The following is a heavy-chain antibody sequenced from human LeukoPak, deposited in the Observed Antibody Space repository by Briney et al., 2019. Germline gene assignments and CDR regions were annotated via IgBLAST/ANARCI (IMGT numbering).Heavy chain of an antibody. CDR2: ISSSSSTI. D-gene: IGHD6-13*01. V-gene: IGHV3-48*01. CDR1: GFTFSSYA. Sequence: GGSLRLSCAASGFTFSSYAMNWVRQAPGKGLEWVSYISSSSSTIYYADSVKGRFTISRDNGKNSLYLQMNSLRAEDTAVYYCASQLGDASDIWGQGTMVTVSS. J-gene: IGHJ3*02. CDR3: ASQLGDASDI.